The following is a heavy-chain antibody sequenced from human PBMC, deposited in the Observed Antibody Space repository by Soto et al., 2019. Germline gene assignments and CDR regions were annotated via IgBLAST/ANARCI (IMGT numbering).Heavy chain of an antibody. CDR2: IIPFHGVT. CDR1: GGTFSPYT. J-gene: IGHJ4*02. Sequence: SVKVSCKASGGTFSPYTINWVRQAPGQGLEWMGRIIPFHGVTNYAQKFQARVTITADKSTSTAYMELSGLRFEDTAMYYCTRDWEITVSTWSFGGFWGRGTLVTVSS. V-gene: IGHV1-69*04. D-gene: IGHD3-10*01. CDR3: TRDWEITVSTWSFGGF.